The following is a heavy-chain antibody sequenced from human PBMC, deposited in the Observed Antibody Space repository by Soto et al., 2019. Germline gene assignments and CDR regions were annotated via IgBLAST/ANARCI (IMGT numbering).Heavy chain of an antibody. CDR3: ARRHLAVAVSPWFDP. Sequence: QVTLKESGPVLVKPTETLTLRCTVSGLSITDSEMGVSWIRQPPGQPLEWLAHIDSSGEKSYRTFLKSRLAITNDTSKSQLVVTRTNMDPADTATYCCARRHLAVAVSPWFDPWGQGIPVTVSS. CDR1: GLSITDSEMG. CDR2: IDSSGEK. J-gene: IGHJ5*02. V-gene: IGHV2-26*01. D-gene: IGHD6-19*01.